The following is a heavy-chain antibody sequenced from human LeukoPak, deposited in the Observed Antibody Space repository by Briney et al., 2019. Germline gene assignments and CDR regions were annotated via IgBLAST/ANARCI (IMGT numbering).Heavy chain of an antibody. D-gene: IGHD3-22*01. CDR3: ARSRGYYYANAFDI. CDR1: GGSISSSNW. Sequence: PSETLSLTCAVSGGSISSSNWWSWVRQPPGKGLEWIGEIYHSGSTNYNPSLKSRVTISVDRSKNQFSLKLSSVTAADTAVYYCARSRGYYYANAFDIWGQGTMVTVSS. CDR2: IYHSGST. J-gene: IGHJ3*02. V-gene: IGHV4-4*02.